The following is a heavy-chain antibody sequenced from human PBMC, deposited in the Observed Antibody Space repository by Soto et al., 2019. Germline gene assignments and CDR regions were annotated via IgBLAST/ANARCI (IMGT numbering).Heavy chain of an antibody. J-gene: IGHJ4*02. CDR1: RFTFSDHY. D-gene: IGHD4-4*01. CDR2: IRNKANSYTT. Sequence: EVQLVESGGGLVQPGGSLRLSCAAFRFTFSDHYMDWVRQAPGKGLEWVGRIRNKANSYTTEYAASVKGRFTISRDDSKNSLFLQMNSLKTEDTAVYYCSRAGILTTPYYFDYWGQGTLVTVSS. CDR3: SRAGILTTPYYFDY. V-gene: IGHV3-72*01.